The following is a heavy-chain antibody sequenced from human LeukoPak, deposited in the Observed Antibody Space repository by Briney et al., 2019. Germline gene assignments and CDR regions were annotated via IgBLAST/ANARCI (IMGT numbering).Heavy chain of an antibody. CDR3: AGGPNSIYFDY. V-gene: IGHV4-59*01. CDR1: GGSITSYY. CDR2: IYYSGST. D-gene: IGHD2/OR15-2a*01. J-gene: IGHJ4*02. Sequence: SETLSLTCTVSGGSITSYYWSWIRQPPGKGLEWIGYIYYSGSTTYNPSLESRVTISVDTSNNQFSLKLSSVTAADTAAYYCAGGPNSIYFDYWGQGALVTVSS.